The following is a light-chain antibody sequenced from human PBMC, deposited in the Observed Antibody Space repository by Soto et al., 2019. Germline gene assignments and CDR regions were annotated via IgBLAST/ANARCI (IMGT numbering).Light chain of an antibody. CDR2: GAS. J-gene: IGKJ1*01. CDR1: QSVSSN. V-gene: IGKV3-15*01. Sequence: EIVMTQSPATLSVSPGERAPLSCRASQSVSSNLAWYQQKPGQAPRLLIYGASTRATGIPARFSGSGSGTEFTLTISSLQSEEFAVYYCQQYNNWPPWTFCQGTKVEIK. CDR3: QQYNNWPPWT.